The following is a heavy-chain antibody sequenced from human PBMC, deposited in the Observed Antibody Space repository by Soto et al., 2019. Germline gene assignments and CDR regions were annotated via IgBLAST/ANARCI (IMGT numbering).Heavy chain of an antibody. CDR1: GGSMNSFY. Sequence: TSETLSLTCFVSGGSMNSFYWNWIRQSPGKGLEWIGHIYYTGTTNYNSSLKSRVTLSVNTSKNQMSLSLTSVTAADTALYYCARANPWYYYMDVWGRGTTVTVSS. CDR2: IYYTGTT. CDR3: ARANPWYYYMDV. V-gene: IGHV4-59*01. J-gene: IGHJ6*03.